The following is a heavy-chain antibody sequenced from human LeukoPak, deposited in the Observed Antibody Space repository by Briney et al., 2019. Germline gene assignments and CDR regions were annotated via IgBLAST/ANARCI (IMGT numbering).Heavy chain of an antibody. CDR2: ISSSGSTI. J-gene: IGHJ3*02. CDR3: AKAIWFGELYAFDI. V-gene: IGHV3-48*03. CDR1: GFTFSSYE. Sequence: PGGSLRLSCAASGFTFSSYEMNWVRQAPGKGLEWVSYISSSGSTIYYADSVKGRFTISRDNSKNTLYLQMNSLRAEDTAVYYCAKAIWFGELYAFDIWGQGTMVTVSS. D-gene: IGHD3-10*01.